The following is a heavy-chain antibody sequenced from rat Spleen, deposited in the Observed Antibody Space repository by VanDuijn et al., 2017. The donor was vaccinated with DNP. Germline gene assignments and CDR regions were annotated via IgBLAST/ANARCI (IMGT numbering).Heavy chain of an antibody. CDR1: GYSITSDY. D-gene: IGHD1-5*01. J-gene: IGHJ2*01. CDR2: ISYSGRT. Sequence: EVQLQESGPGLVKPSQSLSLTCSVTGYSITSDYWGWIRKFPGNKMEWIGHISYSGRTTYNPSLKSRISITRDTSKNQCFLQLNSVSTEDTATYYCARWKIGPHYFDYWGQGVMVTVSS. V-gene: IGHV3-1*01. CDR3: ARWKIGPHYFDY.